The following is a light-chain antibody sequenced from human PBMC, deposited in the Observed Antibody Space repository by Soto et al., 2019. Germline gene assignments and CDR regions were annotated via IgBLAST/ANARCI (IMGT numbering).Light chain of an antibody. CDR3: QQYGSSPT. CDR1: QSVSSSY. CDR2: GAS. Sequence: EIVLTQSPGTLSLSPGERATLSCRASQSVSSSYLAWYQQKPGQAPRLLTYGASSRATGIPDRFSGSGSGTDFTLTISRLEPEDFAVDYCQQYGSSPTFGQGTKVEIK. V-gene: IGKV3-20*01. J-gene: IGKJ1*01.